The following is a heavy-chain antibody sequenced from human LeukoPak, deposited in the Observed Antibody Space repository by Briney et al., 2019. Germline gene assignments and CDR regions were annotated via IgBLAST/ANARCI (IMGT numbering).Heavy chain of an antibody. V-gene: IGHV4-59*01. CDR3: ARDRADFWSGYYGAWFDP. CDR2: IYYSGST. J-gene: IGHJ5*02. CDR1: GGSFSSYY. D-gene: IGHD3-3*01. Sequence: PSETLSLTCTVSGGSFSSYYWSWIRQPPGKGLEWIGYIYYSGSTNYNPSLKSRVTISVDTSKNQFSLKLSSVTAADTAVYYCARDRADFWSGYYGAWFDPWGQGTLVTVSS.